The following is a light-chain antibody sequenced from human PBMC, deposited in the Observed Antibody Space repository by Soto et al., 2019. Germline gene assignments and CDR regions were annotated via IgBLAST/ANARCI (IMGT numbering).Light chain of an antibody. CDR1: SSDVGRYNY. CDR2: EVT. CDR3: SSYADSNDLV. V-gene: IGLV2-8*01. Sequence: QSVLTQPPSASWSRGQSVTISCTGTSSDVGRYNYVSWYQQHPGKAPKLIIYEVTKRPSGVPDRFSGSKSGNTASLTVSGLQADDEADYYCSSYADSNDLVFGAGTKVTVL. J-gene: IGLJ1*01.